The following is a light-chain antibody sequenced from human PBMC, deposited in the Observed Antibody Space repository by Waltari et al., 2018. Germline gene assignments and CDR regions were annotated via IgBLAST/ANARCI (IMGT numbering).Light chain of an antibody. CDR3: QQYEDVPYT. CDR1: QDISSY. J-gene: IGKJ2*01. Sequence: DIQMTQSPSSLSASVGDRVTITFQASQDISSYLNWYQQRPGKAPKLLIYDVSNLESGVPSRFSGGGSGTDFSFTISSLQSEDIATYYCQQYEDVPYTFGQGTKLMIK. V-gene: IGKV1-33*01. CDR2: DVS.